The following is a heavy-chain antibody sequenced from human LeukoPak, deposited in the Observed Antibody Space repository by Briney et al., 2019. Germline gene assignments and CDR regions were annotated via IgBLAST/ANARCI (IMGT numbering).Heavy chain of an antibody. Sequence: ASVKVSCKASGYTFTGYYMHWVRQAPGQGLEWMGWINPNSGGTNYAQKFQGRVTMTRDTSISTAYMELSRLRSDDTAVYYCARDSSGYYALYYYYYYMDVWGKGTTVTASS. J-gene: IGHJ6*03. D-gene: IGHD3-22*01. CDR1: GYTFTGYY. CDR3: ARDSSGYYALYYYYYYMDV. CDR2: INPNSGGT. V-gene: IGHV1-2*02.